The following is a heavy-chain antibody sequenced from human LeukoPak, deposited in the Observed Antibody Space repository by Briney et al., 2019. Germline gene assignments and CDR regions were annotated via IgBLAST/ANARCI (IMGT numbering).Heavy chain of an antibody. J-gene: IGHJ4*02. D-gene: IGHD3-10*01. CDR2: IHWNGGST. CDR3: ARGDYHGSGRTYFDY. V-gene: IGHV3-20*04. CDR1: GFTFDDYG. Sequence: GGSLRLSCAASGFTFDDYGMSWVRQVPGKGLEWVSGIHWNGGSTRYADSVKGQFIISRDNAKNSLYLQVNSLRAEDTGLYYCARGDYHGSGRTYFDYWGQGTLVTVSS.